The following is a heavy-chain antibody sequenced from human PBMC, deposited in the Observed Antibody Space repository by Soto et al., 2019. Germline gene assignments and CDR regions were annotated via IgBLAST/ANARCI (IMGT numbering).Heavy chain of an antibody. CDR3: ARVLGSSSWYDRAFYGMDV. D-gene: IGHD6-13*01. Sequence: SETLSLTCAVSGGSISSSNWWSWVRQPPGKGLEWIGEIYHSGSTNYNPSLKSRVTISVDKSKNQFSLKLSSVTAADTAVYYCARVLGSSSWYDRAFYGMDVWGQGTTVTVPS. CDR2: IYHSGST. V-gene: IGHV4-4*02. J-gene: IGHJ6*02. CDR1: GGSISSSNW.